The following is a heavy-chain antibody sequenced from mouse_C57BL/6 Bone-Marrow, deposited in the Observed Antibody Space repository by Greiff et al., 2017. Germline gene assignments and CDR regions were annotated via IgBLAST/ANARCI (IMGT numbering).Heavy chain of an antibody. Sequence: EVQLVESGGGLVKPGGSLKLSCAASGFTFSDYGMHWVRQAPEKGLEWVAYISSGSSTIYYADTVKGRFTISRDNAKNNLFLQMTSLRSEDTAMYYCARPLYFDVWGTGTTVTVSS. CDR1: GFTFSDYG. D-gene: IGHD6-1*01. V-gene: IGHV5-17*01. CDR2: ISSGSSTI. J-gene: IGHJ1*03. CDR3: ARPLYFDV.